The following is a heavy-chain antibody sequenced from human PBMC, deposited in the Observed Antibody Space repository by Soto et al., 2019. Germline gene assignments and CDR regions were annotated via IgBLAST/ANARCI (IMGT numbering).Heavy chain of an antibody. J-gene: IGHJ6*02. V-gene: IGHV6-1*01. CDR1: GDSVSSNSAA. Sequence: SQTLSLTCAISGDSVSSNSAAWNWIRQSPSRGLEWLGRTYYRSKWYNDYAVSVKSRITINPGTSKNQFSLQLNSVTPEDTAVYYCARVDSSGWYSGYYGMDVWGQGTTVTVSS. D-gene: IGHD6-19*01. CDR3: ARVDSSGWYSGYYGMDV. CDR2: TYYRSKWYN.